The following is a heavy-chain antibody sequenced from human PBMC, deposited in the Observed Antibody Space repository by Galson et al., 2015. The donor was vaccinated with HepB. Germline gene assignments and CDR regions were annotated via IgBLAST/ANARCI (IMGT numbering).Heavy chain of an antibody. CDR3: AKEPGRGFSYYYDSSGYPSDY. J-gene: IGHJ4*02. D-gene: IGHD3-22*01. V-gene: IGHV3-23*01. CDR2: ISGSGGST. CDR1: GFTFSSYA. Sequence: SLRLSCAASGFTFSSYAMSWVRQAPGKGLEWVSAISGSGGSTYYADSVKGRFTISRDNSKNTLYLQMNSLRAEDTAVYYCAKEPGRGFSYYYDSSGYPSDYWGQGTLVTVSS.